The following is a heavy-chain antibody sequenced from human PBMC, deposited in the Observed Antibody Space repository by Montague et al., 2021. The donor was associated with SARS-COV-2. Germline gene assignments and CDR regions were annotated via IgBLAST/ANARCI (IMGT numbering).Heavy chain of an antibody. CDR1: SGSISPSDTHY. V-gene: IGHV4-39*01. CDR2: ISYSGSN. Sequence: SETLSLTCVVSSGSISPSDTHYWGWVRQAPGKGLEWIASISYSGSNSYHPPLRSRVTISVDTSKNQSSLTLRSVTAADTSVYYCARHSTTHAFDHWGQGILVTVSS. D-gene: IGHD1-1*01. CDR3: ARHSTTHAFDH. J-gene: IGHJ5*02.